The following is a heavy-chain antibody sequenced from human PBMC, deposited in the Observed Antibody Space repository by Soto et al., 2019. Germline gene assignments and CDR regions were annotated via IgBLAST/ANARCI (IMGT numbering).Heavy chain of an antibody. CDR2: IKEDGSEK. D-gene: IGHD3-16*01. CDR3: ANGGKNFDY. V-gene: IGHV3-7*05. Sequence: EVQLVESGGGLVQPGGSLRLSCAASGFTISSYWMSWVRQAPGKGPEWVANIKEDGSEKYYVDSVKGRFTISRDNAKNSLYLQMNSLRAEDTAVYYCANGGKNFDYLGQGTLVTVSS. CDR1: GFTISSYW. J-gene: IGHJ4*02.